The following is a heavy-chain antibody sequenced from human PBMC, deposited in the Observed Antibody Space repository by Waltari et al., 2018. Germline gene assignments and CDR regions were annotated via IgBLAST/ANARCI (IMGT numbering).Heavy chain of an antibody. CDR2: SYQSGST. D-gene: IGHD5-12*01. J-gene: IGHJ4*02. CDR1: GYSISSGYY. CDR3: AKYSGYDFDY. V-gene: IGHV4-38-2*02. Sequence: QVQLQESGPGLVKPSETLSLTCTVSGYSISSGYYWGWIRQPPGKGLEWIGSSYQSGSTYYNPALKSRVTISVDTSKNPFSLKLSSMTAADTDVYYCAKYSGYDFDYWGQGTLVTVSS.